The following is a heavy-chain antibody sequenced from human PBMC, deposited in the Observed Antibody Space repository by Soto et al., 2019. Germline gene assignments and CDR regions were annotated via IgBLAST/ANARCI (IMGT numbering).Heavy chain of an antibody. CDR1: GYTLTGYA. D-gene: IGHD3-22*01. J-gene: IGHJ4*02. CDR2: INAGNGNT. V-gene: IGHV1-3*01. Sequence: GASVKVSCKSSGYTLTGYAMHWVRQAPGQRLEWMGWINAGNGNTKYSQKFQGRVTITRDTSASTAYMELSSLRSEDTAVYYCARARGYYYDSSGFPFEYWGQGTLVTVSS. CDR3: ARARGYYYDSSGFPFEY.